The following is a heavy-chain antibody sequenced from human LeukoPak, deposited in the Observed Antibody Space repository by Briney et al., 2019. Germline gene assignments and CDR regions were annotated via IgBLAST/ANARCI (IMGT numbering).Heavy chain of an antibody. Sequence: SETLSLTCAGSGYGISSGYYGGWIREPPGKGLEWIGSIFYSGSTYYNPSLKSRVTISLDTSKNQFSLKLNSVTAADTAVYYCGRGVRSFEFWGQGTLVTVSS. CDR1: GYGISSGYY. CDR2: IFYSGST. J-gene: IGHJ4*02. CDR3: GRGVRSFEF. V-gene: IGHV4-38-2*01. D-gene: IGHD3-10*02.